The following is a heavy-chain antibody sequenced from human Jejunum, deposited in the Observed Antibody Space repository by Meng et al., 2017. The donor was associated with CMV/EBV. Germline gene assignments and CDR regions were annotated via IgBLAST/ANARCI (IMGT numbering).Heavy chain of an antibody. V-gene: IGHV5-51*01. CDR3: ARLTILGGAIT. J-gene: IGHJ4*03. CDR1: GYSFAPYW. Sequence: CKRSGYSFAPYWIGWVRQMPGKGLEWMGVIYPRDSKTMYSPSFQGHVTISADKAISTAYLEWSSLKASDSAMYYCARLTILGGAITWGQGTLVTVSS. D-gene: IGHD3-3*01. CDR2: IYPRDSKT.